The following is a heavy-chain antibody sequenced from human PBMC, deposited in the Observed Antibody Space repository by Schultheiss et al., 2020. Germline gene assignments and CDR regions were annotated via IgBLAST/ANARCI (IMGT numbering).Heavy chain of an antibody. CDR1: GGSFSGYY. CDR3: ARHEWFGESAQDY. Sequence: SETLSLTCAVYGGSFSGYYWSWIRQPPGKGLEWIGEINHSGSTNYNPSLKSRVTISVDTSKNQFSLKLSSVTAADTAVYYCARHEWFGESAQDYWGQGTLVTVSS. V-gene: IGHV4-34*01. CDR2: INHSGST. D-gene: IGHD3-10*01. J-gene: IGHJ4*02.